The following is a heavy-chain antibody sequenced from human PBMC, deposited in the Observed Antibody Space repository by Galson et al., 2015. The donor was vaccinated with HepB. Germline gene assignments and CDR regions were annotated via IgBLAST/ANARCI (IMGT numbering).Heavy chain of an antibody. J-gene: IGHJ4*02. CDR2: VYPLDSDT. V-gene: IGHV5-51*01. Sequence: QSGAEVKKPGESLKISCKGSGYTFSDYWIDWVRQMPGKGLEWMGTVYPLDSDTRYSPSFQGQVTISADKSISSAYLQWSSLKASDTAIYYCARKSDHATMDSWGQGTLVTVSS. CDR1: GYTFSDYW. D-gene: IGHD2-21*01. CDR3: ARKSDHATMDS.